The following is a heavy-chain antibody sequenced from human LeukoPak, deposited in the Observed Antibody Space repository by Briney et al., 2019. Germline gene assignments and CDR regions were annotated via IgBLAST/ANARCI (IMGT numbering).Heavy chain of an antibody. CDR2: INHSGST. D-gene: IGHD3-22*01. V-gene: IGHV4-30-4*08. Sequence: SQTLSLTCTVSGGSISSGDYYWSWIRQPPGKGLEWIGEINHSGSTNYNPSLKSRVTISVDTSKNQFSLKLSSVTAADTAVYYCAGPRYYHSWLFDPWGRGTLVTVSS. J-gene: IGHJ2*01. CDR3: AGPRYYHSWLFDP. CDR1: GGSISSGDYY.